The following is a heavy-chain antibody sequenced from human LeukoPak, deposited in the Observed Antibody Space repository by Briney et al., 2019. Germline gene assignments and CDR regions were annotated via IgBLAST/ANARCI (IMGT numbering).Heavy chain of an antibody. Sequence: GASLQISCKGSGYSFSMYWIAWVRQMPGKGLECMGIIYPGDSDTRYSPSFQGQVTISADKSINTAYLQWSTLKASDIAMYYCARRGAGDYFDYWGQGALVTVSS. J-gene: IGHJ4*02. CDR1: GYSFSMYW. CDR3: ARRGAGDYFDY. CDR2: IYPGDSDT. V-gene: IGHV5-51*01. D-gene: IGHD6-19*01.